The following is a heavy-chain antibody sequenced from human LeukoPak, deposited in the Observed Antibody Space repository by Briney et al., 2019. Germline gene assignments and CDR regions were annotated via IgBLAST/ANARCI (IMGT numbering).Heavy chain of an antibody. Sequence: GSLRLSCAASGFTFSSYGMHWVRQAPGKGLEWVAVIWYDGGNKYYADSVKGRFTISRDNSKNTLYLQMNSLRAEDTAVYYCARDPFIYGMDVWGQGTTVTVSS. CDR2: IWYDGGNK. V-gene: IGHV3-33*01. CDR1: GFTFSSYG. CDR3: ARDPFIYGMDV. D-gene: IGHD3-10*01. J-gene: IGHJ6*02.